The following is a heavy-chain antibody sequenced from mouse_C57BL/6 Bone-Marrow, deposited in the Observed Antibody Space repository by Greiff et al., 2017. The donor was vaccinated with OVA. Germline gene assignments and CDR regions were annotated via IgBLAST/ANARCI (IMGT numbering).Heavy chain of an antibody. J-gene: IGHJ3*01. CDR3: TTQVFITTLVE. CDR1: GFNFTDDY. CDR2: IDPENGDT. V-gene: IGHV14-4*01. D-gene: IGHD1-1*01. Sequence: VQLQQSGAELVRPGASVKLSCTASGFNFTDDYMHWVKQRPEQGLEWIGWIDPENGDTEYASKFQGKATITADTSSNTAYLQLSSLTSEDSAVYYCTTQVFITTLVEWGQGTLVTVSA.